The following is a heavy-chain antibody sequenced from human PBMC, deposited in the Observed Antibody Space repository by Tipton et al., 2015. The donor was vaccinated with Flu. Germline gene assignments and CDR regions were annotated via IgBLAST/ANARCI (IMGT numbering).Heavy chain of an antibody. D-gene: IGHD6-13*01. J-gene: IGHJ4*02. CDR2: ISWDSDSI. CDR1: GFMYDDYA. CDR3: GKDMAGITAGTGH. V-gene: IGHV3-9*01. Sequence: SLRLSCAASGFMYDDYAMHWVRQVPGKGLEWVSGISWDSDSIDYADFVKGRFTISRDNAKNFLYLEMNSLTLEDTAVYYCGKDMAGITAGTGHWGQGTLVTVSS.